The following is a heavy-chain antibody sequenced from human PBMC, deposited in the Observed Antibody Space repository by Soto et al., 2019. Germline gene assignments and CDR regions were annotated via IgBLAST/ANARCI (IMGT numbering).Heavy chain of an antibody. V-gene: IGHV3-30*18. CDR1: GFTFSSYW. Sequence: GGSLRLSCAASGFTFSSYWMHWVRQAPGKKGLEWVASILYDGSNKYYADSVKGRLTISRDNSENTLYLQMNSLREEDTAVYYCAKGNLIRTIFAYDIWGQGTMVTVSS. CDR3: AKGNLIRTIFAYDI. J-gene: IGHJ3*02. D-gene: IGHD1-7*01. CDR2: ILYDGSNK.